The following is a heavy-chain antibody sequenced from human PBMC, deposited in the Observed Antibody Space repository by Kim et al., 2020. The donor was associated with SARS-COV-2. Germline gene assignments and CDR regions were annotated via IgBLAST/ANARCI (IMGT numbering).Heavy chain of an antibody. V-gene: IGHV3-48*03. CDR3: ARDRGRGYERPYYFDY. CDR1: GFTFSSYE. D-gene: IGHD5-12*01. CDR2: ISSSGSTI. J-gene: IGHJ4*02. Sequence: GGSLRLSCAASGFTFSSYEMNWVRQAPGKGLEWVSYISSSGSTIYYADSVKGRFTISRDNAKNSLYLQMNSLRAEDTAVYYCARDRGRGYERPYYFDYWGQGTLVTVSS.